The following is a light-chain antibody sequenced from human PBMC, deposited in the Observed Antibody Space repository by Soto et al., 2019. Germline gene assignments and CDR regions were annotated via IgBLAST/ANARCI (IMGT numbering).Light chain of an antibody. Sequence: EIVMTQSPATLSVSPGEGATFSCRASQSINTKIAWYQLKPGQAPRLLIYDASNRATGIPARFSGSGSGTDFTLTISRLEPEDFAVYYCQQYGSSSWTFGQGTKVDIK. V-gene: IGKV3-20*01. CDR3: QQYGSSSWT. CDR2: DAS. J-gene: IGKJ1*01. CDR1: QSINTK.